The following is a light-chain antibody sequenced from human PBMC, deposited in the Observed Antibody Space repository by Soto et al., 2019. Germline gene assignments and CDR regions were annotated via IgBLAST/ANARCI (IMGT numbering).Light chain of an antibody. J-gene: IGLJ1*01. CDR3: SSFTTSTTLYV. CDR2: EVK. V-gene: IGLV2-14*01. Sequence: QSALTQPASVSGSPGQSITVSCTGTSNDVGASDYVSWYQHHPGKAPKAIIYEVKNRPSGVSSRFSGSKSANTASLTISGLRAEDEADYYCSSFTTSTTLYVFGTGTKVTVL. CDR1: SNDVGASDY.